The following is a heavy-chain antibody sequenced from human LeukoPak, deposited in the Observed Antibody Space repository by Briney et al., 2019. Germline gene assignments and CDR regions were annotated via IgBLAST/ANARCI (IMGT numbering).Heavy chain of an antibody. CDR3: TSLGYCSGGSCPH. CDR2: IRSKASSYAT. CDR1: GFTFSGSA. J-gene: IGHJ4*02. D-gene: IGHD2-15*01. V-gene: IGHV3-73*01. Sequence: GGSLRLSCAASGFTFSGSAMHWVRQASGKGLEWVGRIRSKASSYATAYAASVKGRFTISRDDSKNTAYLQMNSLKTEDTAVYYCTSLGYCSGGSCPHRGQGTLVTVSS.